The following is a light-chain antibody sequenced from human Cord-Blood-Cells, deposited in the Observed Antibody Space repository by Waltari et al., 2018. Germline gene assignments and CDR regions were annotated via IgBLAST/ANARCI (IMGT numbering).Light chain of an antibody. J-gene: IGLJ3*02. CDR1: SSDVGSYNL. Sequence: QSALTQPASVSGSPGQSITISCTGTSSDVGSYNLVSWYQQHPGKAPKRMIYEGSKRASGVSNRFSGSQSGNTASLTTSGLQAEDEADYYCCSYAGSSTLVFGGGTKLTVL. CDR2: EGS. V-gene: IGLV2-23*01. CDR3: CSYAGSSTLV.